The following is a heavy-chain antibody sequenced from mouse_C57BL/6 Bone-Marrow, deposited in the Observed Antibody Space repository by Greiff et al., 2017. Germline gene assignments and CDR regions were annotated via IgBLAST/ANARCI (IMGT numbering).Heavy chain of an antibody. CDR2: IDPSDSET. CDR3: ARRVTTVVAHWCFDV. D-gene: IGHD1-1*01. V-gene: IGHV1-52*01. CDR1: GYTFTSYW. Sequence: VQLQQPGAELVRPGSSVKLSCKASGYTFTSYWMHWVKQRPIQGLEWIGNIDPSDSETHYNQKFKDKATLTVDKSSSTAYMQLSSLTSEDSAVYYCARRVTTVVAHWCFDVWGTGTTVTVSS. J-gene: IGHJ1*03.